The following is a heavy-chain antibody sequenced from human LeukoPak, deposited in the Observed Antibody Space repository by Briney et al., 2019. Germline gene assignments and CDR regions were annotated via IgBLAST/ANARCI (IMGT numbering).Heavy chain of an antibody. CDR3: AREESDAFDI. CDR2: IKSDGIST. Sequence: GGSLRLSCAASGFTFSAYWMHWVRRAPGKGLVWVSLIKSDGISTSYADSVKGRFTISRDNAKNTLYLQMNSLRDVDTAVYYCAREESDAFDIWGQGTMVTVSS. CDR1: GFTFSAYW. D-gene: IGHD2/OR15-2a*01. V-gene: IGHV3-74*01. J-gene: IGHJ3*02.